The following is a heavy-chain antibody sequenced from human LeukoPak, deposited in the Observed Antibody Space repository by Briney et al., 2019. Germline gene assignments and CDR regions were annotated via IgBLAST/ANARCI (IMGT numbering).Heavy chain of an antibody. J-gene: IGHJ4*02. CDR2: IKTDTDGGAT. V-gene: IGHV3-15*01. CDR1: GFTFSSAW. D-gene: IGHD2-15*01. CDR3: TTLYGLLFDS. Sequence: PGGSLRLSCAASGFTFSSAWMSWVRQAPGKGLEWIGRIKTDTDGGATDYAAHVKGRFTISRDDSTSTLYLQMDRLESEDTASYYCTTLYGLLFDSWGQGARVTVSS.